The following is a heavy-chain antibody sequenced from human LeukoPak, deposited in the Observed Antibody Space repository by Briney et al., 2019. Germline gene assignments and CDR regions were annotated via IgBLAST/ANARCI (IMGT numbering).Heavy chain of an antibody. Sequence: GGSLRLSCAASGFIVSNNYMSWVRQPPGKGLEWVSVIYNGGSKYYADSVKVRFTISRDNSKNTVYLQMDDLRPEDTAVYYCARENVGFGSWFDSWGQGTLVAVSS. CDR3: ARENVGFGSWFDS. J-gene: IGHJ5*01. V-gene: IGHV3-53*01. CDR1: GFIVSNNY. CDR2: IYNGGSK. D-gene: IGHD3-10*01.